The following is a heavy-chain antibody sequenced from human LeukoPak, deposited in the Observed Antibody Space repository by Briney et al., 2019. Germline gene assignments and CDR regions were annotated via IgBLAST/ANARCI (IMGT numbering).Heavy chain of an antibody. CDR2: IPYDGSNK. Sequence: GGSLRLSCAASGFTFSTYAMHWVRQAPGKGLEWVAVIPYDGSNKYYADSVKGRFTISRENSKNRLYLQMNSLRAEDTAVYYCARAEGYGGELDSWGQGTLVTVST. CDR3: ARAEGYGGELDS. J-gene: IGHJ4*02. D-gene: IGHD4-23*01. CDR1: GFTFSTYA. V-gene: IGHV3-30*04.